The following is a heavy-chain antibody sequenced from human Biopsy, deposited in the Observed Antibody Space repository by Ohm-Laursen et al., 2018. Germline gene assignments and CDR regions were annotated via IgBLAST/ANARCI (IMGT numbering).Heavy chain of an antibody. CDR2: IYGGGSPV. Sequence: SLRLSCAASGFAFNLYEMNWGRQAPGKGMEWISYIYGGGSPVSYADSVKGRFTISRDNAQNSLYLHMNSLRAEDTAVYYCARLNSGTYDASDLWGQGTMVIVSS. V-gene: IGHV3-48*03. CDR1: GFAFNLYE. D-gene: IGHD1-26*01. CDR3: ARLNSGTYDASDL. J-gene: IGHJ3*01.